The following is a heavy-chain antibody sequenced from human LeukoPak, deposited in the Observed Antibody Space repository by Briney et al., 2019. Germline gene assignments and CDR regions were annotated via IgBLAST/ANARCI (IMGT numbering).Heavy chain of an antibody. CDR1: GFTFSNYW. CDR3: AKDNSPGWFGP. V-gene: IGHV3-74*01. D-gene: IGHD4-11*01. CDR2: IKSDGSST. J-gene: IGHJ5*02. Sequence: GGSLRLSCATSGFTFSNYWMHWVRQVPREGLVWVSRIKSDGSSTSYADSVKGRFTISRDNAKNTLYLQMNSLRAEDTAIYYCAKDNSPGWFGPWGQGTLVTVSS.